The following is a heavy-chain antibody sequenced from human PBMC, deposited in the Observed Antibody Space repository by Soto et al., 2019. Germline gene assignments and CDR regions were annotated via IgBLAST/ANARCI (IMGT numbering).Heavy chain of an antibody. Sequence: QVQLVQTGAEVKKPGASVKVSCKASGYTLTSYAIHWVRQAPGQRLEWMGWINAGNGNTKYSQKFQDRVTITRATPASTAYMGLGSLRSEDTAVYYCARGLGSWPDYWGQGTLVTVSS. CDR2: INAGNGNT. V-gene: IGHV1-3*01. J-gene: IGHJ4*02. D-gene: IGHD2-15*01. CDR3: ARGLGSWPDY. CDR1: GYTLTSYA.